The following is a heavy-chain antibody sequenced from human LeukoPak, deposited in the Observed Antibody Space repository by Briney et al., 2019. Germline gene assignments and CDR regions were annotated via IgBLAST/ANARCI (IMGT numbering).Heavy chain of an antibody. D-gene: IGHD6-19*01. CDR1: GGTFSSYA. CDR2: IIPILGIA. V-gene: IGHV1-69*04. Sequence: GASVKVSCKASGGTFSSYAISWVRQAPGQGLEWMGRIIPILGIANYAQKFQGRVTITADKSTSTAYMELSSLRSDDTAVYYCARGEGGWYHFDYWGQGTLVTVSS. J-gene: IGHJ4*02. CDR3: ARGEGGWYHFDY.